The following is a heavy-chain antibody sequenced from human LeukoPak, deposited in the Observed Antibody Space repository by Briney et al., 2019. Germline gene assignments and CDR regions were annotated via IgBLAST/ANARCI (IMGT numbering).Heavy chain of an antibody. CDR2: ISYDGSNK. CDR1: GFTFSSYG. V-gene: IGHV3-30*03. D-gene: IGHD6-6*01. Sequence: PGRSLRLSCAASGFTFSSYGMHWVRQAPGKGLEWVAVISYDGSNKYYADSVKGRFTISRDNSKNTLYLQMNSLRAEDTAVYYCARAATIAARPGGYWGQGTLVTVSS. J-gene: IGHJ4*02. CDR3: ARAATIAARPGGY.